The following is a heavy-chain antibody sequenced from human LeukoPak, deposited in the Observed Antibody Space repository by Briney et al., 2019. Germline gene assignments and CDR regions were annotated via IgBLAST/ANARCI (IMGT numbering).Heavy chain of an antibody. Sequence: SETLSLTCTVSGGSISSGSYYWSWIRQPAGKGLEWIGRIYTSGSTNYNPSLKSRVTISVDTSKNQFSLKLSSVTAADTAVYYCARGKGSGSYKIRNWFDPWGQGTLVTVSS. CDR2: IYTSGST. CDR3: ARGKGSGSYKIRNWFDP. J-gene: IGHJ5*02. V-gene: IGHV4-61*02. D-gene: IGHD3-10*01. CDR1: GGSISSGSYY.